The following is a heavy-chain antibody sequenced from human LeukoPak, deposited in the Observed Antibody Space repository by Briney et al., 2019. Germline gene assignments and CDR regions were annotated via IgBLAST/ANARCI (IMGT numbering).Heavy chain of an antibody. CDR3: ARGYYDSSGYFHYYFDY. Sequence: GGSLRLSCAASGFTFSSYGMHWVRQAPGKGLEWVAVIWYDASNKYYADSVKGRFTISRDNSKNTVYLQMDSLRAEDMAVYYCARGYYDSSGYFHYYFDYWGQGTLVTVSS. CDR2: IWYDASNK. J-gene: IGHJ4*02. CDR1: GFTFSSYG. D-gene: IGHD3-22*01. V-gene: IGHV3-33*01.